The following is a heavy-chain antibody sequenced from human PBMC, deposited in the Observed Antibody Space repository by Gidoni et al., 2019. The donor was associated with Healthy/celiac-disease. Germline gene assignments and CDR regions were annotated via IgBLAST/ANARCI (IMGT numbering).Heavy chain of an antibody. CDR2: INHSGST. CDR3: ARGLRGYGFSYYYYGMDV. Sequence: QVQLQQWGAGLLKPSETLSLTCAVDGGSFSGSYWSWLRQPPGKWLEWIGEINHSGSTNYNPSLKSRVTISVDTSKNQFSLKLSSVTAADTAVYYCARGLRGYGFSYYYYGMDVWGQGTTVTVSS. CDR1: GGSFSGSY. V-gene: IGHV4-34*01. J-gene: IGHJ6*02. D-gene: IGHD5-12*01.